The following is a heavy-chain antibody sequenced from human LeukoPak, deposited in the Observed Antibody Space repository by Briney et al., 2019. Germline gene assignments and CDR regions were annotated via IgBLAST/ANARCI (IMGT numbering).Heavy chain of an antibody. V-gene: IGHV3-33*01. CDR3: ARESGMGYCSSTSCSPFDY. Sequence: GGSLRLSCAASGFTFSSYGMHWVRQAPGKGLEWVAVIWYDGSNKYYADSVKGRFTISRDNSKNTLYLQMNSLRAEDTAVYYCARESGMGYCSSTSCSPFDYWGQGTLVTVSS. D-gene: IGHD2-2*01. CDR2: IWYDGSNK. J-gene: IGHJ4*02. CDR1: GFTFSSYG.